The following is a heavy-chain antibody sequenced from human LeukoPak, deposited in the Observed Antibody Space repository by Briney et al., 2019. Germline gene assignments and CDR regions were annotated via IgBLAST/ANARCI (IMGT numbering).Heavy chain of an antibody. Sequence: GGSLRLSCAASGFTFSSYAMHWVRQAPGKGLEWVAVISYDGSNKYYADSVKGRFTISRDNSKNTLYLQMNSLRAEDTAVYYCARVGQQLAHYYYFDYWGQGTLVTVSS. CDR3: ARVGQQLAHYYYFDY. CDR2: ISYDGSNK. J-gene: IGHJ4*02. D-gene: IGHD6-13*01. CDR1: GFTFSSYA. V-gene: IGHV3-30-3*01.